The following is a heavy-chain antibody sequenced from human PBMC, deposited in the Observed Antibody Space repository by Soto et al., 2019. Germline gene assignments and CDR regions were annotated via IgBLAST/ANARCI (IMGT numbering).Heavy chain of an antibody. Sequence: ASVKVSCKASGYTFTSYYMHWVRQAPGQGLEWMGIINPSGGSTSYAQKFQGRVTMTRDTSTSTVYMELSSLRSEDTAVYYCARDLGVLRFLEWLQRRDYYGMDVWGQGTTVT. CDR2: INPSGGST. V-gene: IGHV1-46*01. J-gene: IGHJ6*02. CDR1: GYTFTSYY. D-gene: IGHD3-3*01. CDR3: ARDLGVLRFLEWLQRRDYYGMDV.